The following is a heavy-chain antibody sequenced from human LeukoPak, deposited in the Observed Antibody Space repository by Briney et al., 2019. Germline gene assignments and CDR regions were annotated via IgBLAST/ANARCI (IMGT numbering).Heavy chain of an antibody. CDR3: ARGPSLDSTLDY. CDR2: IIPIFGTA. V-gene: IGHV1-69*05. D-gene: IGHD3-9*01. CDR1: GYTFVNYG. J-gene: IGHJ4*02. Sequence: AASVKVSCKASGYTFVNYGFSWVRQAPGQGLEWMGGIIPIFGTANYAQKFQGRVTITTDESTSTAYMELSSLRSEDTAVYYCARGPSLDSTLDYWGQGTLVTVSS.